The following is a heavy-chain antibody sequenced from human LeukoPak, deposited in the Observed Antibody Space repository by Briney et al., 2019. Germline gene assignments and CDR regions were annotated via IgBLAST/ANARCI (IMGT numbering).Heavy chain of an antibody. J-gene: IGHJ4*02. CDR3: ARALRYCSGGSCHYFDY. V-gene: IGHV4-34*01. D-gene: IGHD2-15*01. CDR1: GGSFSGYY. CDR2: INHSGST. Sequence: PSETLSLTCAVYGGSFSGYYWSWIRQPPGKGLEWIGEINHSGSTNYNPSLKSRVTISVDTSKNQFSLKLSSVTAADTAVYYCARALRYCSGGSCHYFDYWGQGTLVTVSS.